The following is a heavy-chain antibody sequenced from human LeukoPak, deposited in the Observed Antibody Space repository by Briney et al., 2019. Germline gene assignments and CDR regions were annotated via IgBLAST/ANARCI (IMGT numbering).Heavy chain of an antibody. D-gene: IGHD3-22*01. CDR3: ARGRIYYDSTGYGY. CDR2: IYYSGST. J-gene: IGHJ4*02. Sequence: SATLSLTCTVSGGSISSSSYYWGWIRQPPGKGLEWIGSIYYSGSTNYDPSLESRVTISVDTSKNQFSLKLSSVTAADTAVYYCARGRIYYDSTGYGYWGQGTLVTVSS. V-gene: IGHV4-39*07. CDR1: GGSISSSSYY.